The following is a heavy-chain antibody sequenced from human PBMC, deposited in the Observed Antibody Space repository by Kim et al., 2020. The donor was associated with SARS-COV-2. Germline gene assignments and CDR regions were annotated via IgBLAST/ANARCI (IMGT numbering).Heavy chain of an antibody. CDR2: IYSGGST. Sequence: GGSLRLSCAASGFTVGSNYMSWVRQAPGKGLEWVSVIYSGGSTYYADSVKGRFTISRDNSKNTLYLQMNSLRAEDTAVYYCARDQGSSSVDYYYGMDVWGQGTTVTVSS. CDR1: GFTVGSNY. CDR3: ARDQGSSSVDYYYGMDV. J-gene: IGHJ6*02. V-gene: IGHV3-53*01. D-gene: IGHD6-6*01.